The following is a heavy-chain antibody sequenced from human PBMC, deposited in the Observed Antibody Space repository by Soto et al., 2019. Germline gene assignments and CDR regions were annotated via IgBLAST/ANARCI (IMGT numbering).Heavy chain of an antibody. CDR2: IKEDGSEK. CDR1: GFTFSTYW. J-gene: IGHJ6*02. V-gene: IGHV3-7*01. CDR3: ARGWGYFDSSGFPYLYAMDV. Sequence: GGSLRLSCAASGFTFSTYWMSWVRQAPGKGLEWVANIKEDGSEKYYVDSVEGRFTISRDNARNSLYLQMTSLRAEDTALYYCARGWGYFDSSGFPYLYAMDVWGQGTTVTVSS. D-gene: IGHD3-22*01.